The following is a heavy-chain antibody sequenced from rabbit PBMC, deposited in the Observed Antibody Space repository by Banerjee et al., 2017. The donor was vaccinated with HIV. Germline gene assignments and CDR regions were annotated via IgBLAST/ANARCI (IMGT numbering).Heavy chain of an antibody. CDR2: NDAGSSGST. J-gene: IGHJ4*01. CDR3: AREVFAGYAGYGCGL. CDR1: GFSFSSSYW. Sequence: QEQLEESGGDLVKPEGSLTLTCTASGFSFSSSYWICWVRQAPGKGLEWIACNDAGSSGSTYYASWATGRFTISKTSSTTVTLQMTSLTAADTATYFCAREVFAGYAGYGCGLWGQGTLVTVS. V-gene: IGHV1S45*01. D-gene: IGHD7-1*01.